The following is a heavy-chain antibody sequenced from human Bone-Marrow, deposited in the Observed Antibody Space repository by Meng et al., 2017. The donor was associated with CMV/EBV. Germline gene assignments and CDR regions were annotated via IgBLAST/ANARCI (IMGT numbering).Heavy chain of an antibody. J-gene: IGHJ4*02. CDR3: ARGRWPFDY. D-gene: IGHD4-23*01. CDR1: GYTFTGYY. CDR2: INPNSGGT. Sequence: ASVKVSCKASGYTFTGYYMHWVRQAPGQGLEWMGWINPNSGGTNYAQKFHGRVTMTRDTSISTVYMELSRLRSDDMAVYYCARGRWPFDYWGQGTMVTVSS. V-gene: IGHV1-2*02.